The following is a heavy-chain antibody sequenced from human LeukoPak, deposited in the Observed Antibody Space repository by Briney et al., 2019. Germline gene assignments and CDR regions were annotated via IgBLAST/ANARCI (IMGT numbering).Heavy chain of an antibody. CDR1: GYTFTSYA. D-gene: IGHD3-22*01. J-gene: IGHJ4*02. Sequence: ASVKVSCKASGYTFTSYAMHWVRQAPGQTFEWMGWINAGNGNTKYSQKLQDRVTITRDTSASTAYMELSSLRSEDTAVYYCARGSSGYPRYFDYWGQGTLVTVSS. CDR2: INAGNGNT. CDR3: ARGSSGYPRYFDY. V-gene: IGHV1-3*01.